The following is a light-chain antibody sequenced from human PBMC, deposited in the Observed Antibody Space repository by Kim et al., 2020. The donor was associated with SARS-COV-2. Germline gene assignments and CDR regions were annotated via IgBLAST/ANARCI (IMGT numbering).Light chain of an antibody. CDR3: MQALQTPPS. J-gene: IGKJ2*03. CDR1: QSLLHSNGYNY. V-gene: IGKV2-28*01. Sequence: EPASISCRSSQSLLHSNGYNYLDWYLPKPGQSPQLLIYLGSNRASGVPDRFSGSGSGTDFTLKISRVEAEDVGVYYCMQALQTPPSFGQGTKLEI. CDR2: LGS.